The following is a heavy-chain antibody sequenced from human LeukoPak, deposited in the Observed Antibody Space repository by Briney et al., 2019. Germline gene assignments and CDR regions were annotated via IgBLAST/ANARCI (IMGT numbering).Heavy chain of an antibody. Sequence: SETLSLTCTVSGGSISSGSYYWSWIRQPAGKGLEWIGRIYTSGSTNYNPSLKSRVTISVDTSKNQFSLKLSSVTAADTAVYYCARDPSYYGSGSYPSGSGSGYYYYYMDVWGKGTTVTISS. V-gene: IGHV4-61*02. CDR1: GGSISSGSYY. CDR2: IYTSGST. CDR3: ARDPSYYGSGSYPSGSGSGYYYYYMDV. J-gene: IGHJ6*03. D-gene: IGHD3-10*01.